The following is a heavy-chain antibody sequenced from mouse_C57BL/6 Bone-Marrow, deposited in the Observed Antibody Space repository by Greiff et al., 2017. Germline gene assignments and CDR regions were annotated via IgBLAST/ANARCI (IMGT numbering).Heavy chain of an antibody. Sequence: QVQLQQSGAELVKPGASVKMSCKASGYTFTTYPIEWMKQNHGKSLEWIGNFNPYNDDTKYNQKFKGKATLTVEKSSSTVYFELSRLTSDDPAVYCGARGGNNRGYEMEYWGQGTTLTVSS. CDR2: FNPYNDDT. CDR1: GYTFTTYP. J-gene: IGHJ4*01. V-gene: IGHV1-47*01. CDR3: ARGGNNRGYEMEY. D-gene: IGHD1-1*02.